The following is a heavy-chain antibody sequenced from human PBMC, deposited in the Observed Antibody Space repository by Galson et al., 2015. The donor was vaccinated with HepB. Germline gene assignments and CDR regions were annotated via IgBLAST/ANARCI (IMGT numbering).Heavy chain of an antibody. CDR3: ARGIGSDSSGYWPFDY. V-gene: IGHV1-69*13. CDR1: GGTFSSYA. J-gene: IGHJ4*02. CDR2: IIPIFGTA. D-gene: IGHD3-22*01. Sequence: SVTVSCKASGGTFSSYAISWVRQAPGQGLEWMGGIIPIFGTANYAQKFQGRVTVTADESTSTAYMELSSLRSEDTAVYYCARGIGSDSSGYWPFDYWGQGTLVTVSS.